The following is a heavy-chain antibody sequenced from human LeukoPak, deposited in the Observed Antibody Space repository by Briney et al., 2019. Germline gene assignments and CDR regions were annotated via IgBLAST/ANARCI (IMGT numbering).Heavy chain of an antibody. J-gene: IGHJ3*02. CDR1: GFIFSSYA. CDR2: ISTSGGST. D-gene: IGHD3-22*01. CDR3: ARDVPAYYYDSSGYTDAFDI. Sequence: GGSLRLSCAASGFIFSSYAMSWVRQAPGKGLECVSDISTSGGSTYYADSVKGRFTISRDNSKNTLYLQMNSLRAEDTAVYYCARDVPAYYYDSSGYTDAFDIWGQGTMVTVSS. V-gene: IGHV3-23*01.